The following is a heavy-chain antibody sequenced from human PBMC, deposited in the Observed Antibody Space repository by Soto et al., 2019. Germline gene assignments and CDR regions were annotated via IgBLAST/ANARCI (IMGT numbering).Heavy chain of an antibody. Sequence: QVQLVQSGAEVKKPGASVKVSCKASGYTFVNYEINWVRQATGQGLEWLGWMNPHSGDTFYAQNFQGRVTMTRNTSITTAYMELNSLKSEDTAVYYRARQQAMDYWGQGTLVTVSS. CDR3: ARQQAMDY. J-gene: IGHJ4*02. CDR1: GYTFVNYE. CDR2: MNPHSGDT. V-gene: IGHV1-8*01.